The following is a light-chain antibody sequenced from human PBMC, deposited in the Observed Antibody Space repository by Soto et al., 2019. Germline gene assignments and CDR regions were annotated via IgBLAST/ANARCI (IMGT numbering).Light chain of an antibody. J-gene: IGKJ1*01. V-gene: IGKV3-20*01. Sequence: EIVLTQSPGTLSLSPGERATLSCRASQSVSSSYFAWYQQRFGQAPRLLIYGASSRATGIPDRFSGSGSGTDFTLTISRLPPEDFAVYYCQQYGSSSWTFGQGTKVDIK. CDR2: GAS. CDR3: QQYGSSSWT. CDR1: QSVSSSY.